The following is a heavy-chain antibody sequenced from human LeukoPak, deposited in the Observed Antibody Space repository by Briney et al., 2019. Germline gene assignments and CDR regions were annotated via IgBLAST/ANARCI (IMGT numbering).Heavy chain of an antibody. CDR2: ITPSSGGT. J-gene: IGHJ3*02. Sequence: GSVKVSCKASGYTFTGYYMHWVRQAPGEGLERMGWITPSSGGTNYAQKFQGRVTMTRDTSISTAYRELSRLRSDDTAVYYCARLTYYDFWSGYNYAFDIWGQGTMVTVSS. CDR3: ARLTYYDFWSGYNYAFDI. CDR1: GYTFTGYY. D-gene: IGHD3-3*01. V-gene: IGHV1-2*02.